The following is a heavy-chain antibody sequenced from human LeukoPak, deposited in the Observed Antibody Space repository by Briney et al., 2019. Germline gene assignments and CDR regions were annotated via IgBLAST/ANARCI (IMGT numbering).Heavy chain of an antibody. CDR1: GGSISSYY. CDR3: ARDDDTGGYYY. J-gene: IGHJ4*02. V-gene: IGHV4-59*01. Sequence: SETLSLTCTVSGGSISSYYSNWIRQPPGKGLEWIGYIHSSGSTNYSPSLKSRVTISLDTSKNQFSLKLSSVTAADTAVYYCARDDDTGGYYYWGQGTLVTVSS. D-gene: IGHD3-22*01. CDR2: IHSSGST.